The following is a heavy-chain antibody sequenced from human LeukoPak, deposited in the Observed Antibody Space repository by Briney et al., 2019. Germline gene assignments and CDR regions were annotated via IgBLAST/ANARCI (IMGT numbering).Heavy chain of an antibody. J-gene: IGHJ5*02. V-gene: IGHV3-23*01. D-gene: IGHD2/OR15-2a*01. Sequence: GGSLRLSCAASGFTFSNYAMTWVRQAPGKGLEWVSTISDSGVGTYYADSVKGRFTISRDNSKNTLYLQMNSLRAEDTAVYYCAKLLVAHWGQGTLVTVSS. CDR2: ISDSGVGT. CDR3: AKLLVAH. CDR1: GFTFSNYA.